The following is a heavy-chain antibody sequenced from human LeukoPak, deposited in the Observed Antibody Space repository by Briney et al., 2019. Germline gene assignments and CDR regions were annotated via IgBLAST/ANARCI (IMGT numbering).Heavy chain of an antibody. Sequence: PGGSLRLSCAASGFTVSSNYMSWVRQAPGKGLEWVSFIYSGGSTHYADSVKGRFTISRDNAKNSLYLQVNSLRAEDTAVYYCAINRPSGSASDYWGQGTLVTVSS. CDR2: IYSGGST. J-gene: IGHJ4*02. D-gene: IGHD1-26*01. CDR1: GFTVSSNY. CDR3: AINRPSGSASDY. V-gene: IGHV3-66*01.